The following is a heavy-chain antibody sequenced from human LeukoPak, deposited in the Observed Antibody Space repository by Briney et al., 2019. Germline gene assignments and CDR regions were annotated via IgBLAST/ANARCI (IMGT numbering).Heavy chain of an antibody. D-gene: IGHD2-2*01. Sequence: GGSLRLSCAASGFIFRTYGVHWVRQAPGKGLEWVAVIWYDGSNKYYADSVKGRLTISRDNSKNTLYLQMNSLRAEDTAVYYCAREVGDIVVVPAAIAYYYGMDVWGQGTTVTVSS. CDR1: GFIFRTYG. CDR2: IWYDGSNK. V-gene: IGHV3-33*01. CDR3: AREVGDIVVVPAAIAYYYGMDV. J-gene: IGHJ6*02.